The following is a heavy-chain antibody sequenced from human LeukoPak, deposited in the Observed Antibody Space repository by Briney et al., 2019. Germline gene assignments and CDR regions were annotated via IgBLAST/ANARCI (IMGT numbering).Heavy chain of an antibody. CDR1: GFTFSSYW. V-gene: IGHV3-74*01. Sequence: GGSLRLSCAASGFTFSSYWMHWVRQAPGKGLVWVSRINSDGSSTSYADSVKGRFTISRDNAKNTLYLQMNSLRAEDTAVYYCARDRSSGYSSYYYYYMDVWGKGTTVTVSS. CDR3: ARDRSSGYSSYYYYYMDV. J-gene: IGHJ6*03. D-gene: IGHD3-22*01. CDR2: INSDGSST.